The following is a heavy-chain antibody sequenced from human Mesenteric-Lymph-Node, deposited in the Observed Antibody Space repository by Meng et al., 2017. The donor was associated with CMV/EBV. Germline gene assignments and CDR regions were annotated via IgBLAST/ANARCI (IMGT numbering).Heavy chain of an antibody. V-gene: IGHV1-2*02. Sequence: ASVKVSCKASGHTFTGYYMHWVRQAPGQGLEWMGWINPNSGGTNYAQKFQGRVTMTRDTSISTAYMELSRLRSDDTAVYYCARDVRAISAFDYWGQGTLVTVSS. D-gene: IGHD1-26*01. CDR1: GHTFTGYY. CDR2: INPNSGGT. CDR3: ARDVRAISAFDY. J-gene: IGHJ4*02.